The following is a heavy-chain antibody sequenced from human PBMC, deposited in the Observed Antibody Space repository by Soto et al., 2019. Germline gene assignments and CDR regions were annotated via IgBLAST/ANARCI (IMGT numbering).Heavy chain of an antibody. J-gene: IGHJ6*02. CDR3: AKHRGVDNYYYGMDV. CDR2: MSYDGSIK. V-gene: IGHV3-30*18. D-gene: IGHD3-10*01. Sequence: PGGSLRLSCVVSGLSFGRYGMDWVRQAPGKGLEWVALMSYDGSIKYYMDSVKGRFTISRDNSLGTLFLQMISLRPEDTAVYYCAKHRGVDNYYYGMDVWGQGTTVTVS. CDR1: GLSFGRYG.